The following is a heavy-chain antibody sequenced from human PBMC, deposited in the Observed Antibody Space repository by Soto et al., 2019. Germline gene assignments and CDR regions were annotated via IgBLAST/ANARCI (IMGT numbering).Heavy chain of an antibody. D-gene: IGHD3-16*01. CDR3: AIWGGGYYYGMDV. CDR1: GFTFSSYS. Sequence: EVQLVESGGGLVKPGGSLRLSCAASGFTFSSYSMNWVRQAPGKGLEWVSSISSSSSYIYYADSVKGRFTISRDNAKNLLYPAMNSLRGGETAVYYCAIWGGGYYYGMDVWGQGTTVTVSS. J-gene: IGHJ6*02. CDR2: ISSSSSYI. V-gene: IGHV3-21*01.